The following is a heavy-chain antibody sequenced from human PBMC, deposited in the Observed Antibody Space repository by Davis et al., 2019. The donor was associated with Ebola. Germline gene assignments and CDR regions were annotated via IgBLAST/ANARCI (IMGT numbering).Heavy chain of an antibody. CDR2: ILSDGSGT. Sequence: GESLKISCAASGFTFSSFWMSRVRQAPGKGLMWVSRILSDGSGTIYADSVKGRFTISRDNAKDTLYLQMNSLRDEDTAVYYCARGEGPSTTPLDYWGQGTLVTVSS. V-gene: IGHV3-74*01. J-gene: IGHJ4*02. CDR3: ARGEGPSTTPLDY. CDR1: GFTFSSFW. D-gene: IGHD1-14*01.